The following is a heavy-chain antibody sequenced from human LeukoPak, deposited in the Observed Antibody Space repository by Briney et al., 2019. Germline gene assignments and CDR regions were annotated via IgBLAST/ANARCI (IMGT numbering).Heavy chain of an antibody. Sequence: GGSLRLSCAASGFTFSSYSMNWVRQAPGKGLEWVSSISSSSSYIYYADSVKGRFTISRDNAKNSLYLQMNSLRAEDTAVYYCARDLWGGSRGMFVFDIWGQGTMVTVSS. V-gene: IGHV3-21*01. CDR3: ARDLWGGSRGMFVFDI. J-gene: IGHJ3*02. CDR1: GFTFSSYS. CDR2: ISSSSSYI. D-gene: IGHD1-26*01.